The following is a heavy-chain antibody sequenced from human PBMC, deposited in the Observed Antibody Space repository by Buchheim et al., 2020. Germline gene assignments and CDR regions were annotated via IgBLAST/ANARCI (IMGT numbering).Heavy chain of an antibody. CDR1: GGSTSSGDYY. D-gene: IGHD2-2*01. CDR2: IYYSGST. CDR3: ATDRRGYCSSTSCYRGLDY. Sequence: QVRLQESGPGLVKPSQTLSLTCTVSGGSTSSGDYYWRWIRQPPGKGLEWIGYIYYSGSTYYNPSLESRVTISVDTSKIQFSLKLSSVTAADTAVYYCATDRRGYCSSTSCYRGLDYWGQGTL. V-gene: IGHV4-30-4*01. J-gene: IGHJ4*02.